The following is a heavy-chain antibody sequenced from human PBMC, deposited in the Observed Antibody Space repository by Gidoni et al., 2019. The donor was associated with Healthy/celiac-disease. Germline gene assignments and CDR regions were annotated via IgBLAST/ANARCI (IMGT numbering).Heavy chain of an antibody. D-gene: IGHD3-22*01. CDR3: TRDPYDSSGYYYARPSDRFDY. V-gene: IGHV3-49*05. J-gene: IGHJ4*02. CDR2: IRSKAYGGTT. Sequence: EVQLVESGGGLVKPGRSLRLSCTASGFTFGDYAMSWFRQAPGKGLEWVGFIRSKAYGGTTEYAASVKGRFTISRDDSKSIAYLQMNSLKTEDTAVYYCTRDPYDSSGYYYARPSDRFDYWGQGTLVTVSS. CDR1: GFTFGDYA.